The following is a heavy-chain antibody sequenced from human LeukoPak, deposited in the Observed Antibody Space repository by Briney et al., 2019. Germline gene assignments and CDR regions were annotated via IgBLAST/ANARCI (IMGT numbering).Heavy chain of an antibody. D-gene: IGHD6-13*01. Sequence: ASETLSLTCTVSGGSISSSSYYWGWIRQPPGKGLEWIGSIYYSGSTYYNPSLKSRVTISVDTSKNQFSLKLSSVTAADTAVYYCARHSRGGGRYSSPHTWEDFDPWGQGTLVTVSS. CDR1: GGSISSSSYY. CDR2: IYYSGST. V-gene: IGHV4-39*01. CDR3: ARHSRGGGRYSSPHTWEDFDP. J-gene: IGHJ5*02.